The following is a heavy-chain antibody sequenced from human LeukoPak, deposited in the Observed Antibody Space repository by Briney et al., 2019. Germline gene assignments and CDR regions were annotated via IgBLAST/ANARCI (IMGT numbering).Heavy chain of an antibody. Sequence: SETLSLTCAVYGRSYSGYYWSWIRQPPGKGLEWIGEINHSGSTNYNPSLKSRVTISVDTSKNQFSLKLSSVTAADTAVYYCARSQLWLGGGVAYWGQGILVTVSS. CDR2: INHSGST. CDR3: ARSQLWLGGGVAY. CDR1: GRSYSGYY. J-gene: IGHJ4*02. V-gene: IGHV4-34*01. D-gene: IGHD5-18*01.